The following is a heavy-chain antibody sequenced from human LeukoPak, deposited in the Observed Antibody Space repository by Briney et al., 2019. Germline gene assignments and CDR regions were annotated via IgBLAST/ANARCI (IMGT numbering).Heavy chain of an antibody. CDR1: GYTFTSYG. D-gene: IGHD1-26*01. Sequence: GASVKVSCKASGYTFTSYGISWVRQAPGQGLEWMGWISAYNGNTNYAQKLQGRVTMTTDTSTSTAYMELRSLRSDDTAVYYCARDLLSVEDYYYMDVWGKGTTVTVSS. V-gene: IGHV1-18*01. CDR3: ARDLLSVEDYYYMDV. J-gene: IGHJ6*03. CDR2: ISAYNGNT.